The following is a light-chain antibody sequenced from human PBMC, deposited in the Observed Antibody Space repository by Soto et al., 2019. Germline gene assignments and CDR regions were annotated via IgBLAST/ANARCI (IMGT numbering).Light chain of an antibody. CDR3: QQYGSSLYT. CDR2: GAS. V-gene: IGKV3-20*01. CDR1: QSVSSSY. J-gene: IGKJ2*01. Sequence: EIVLTQSPSTMSLSPGERATLSCRASQSVSSSYLAWYQQTPGQAPRLLIYGASSRATGIPDRFSASGSGTDFTLTISRLEPEDFAVYYCQQYGSSLYTFGQGTKLEIK.